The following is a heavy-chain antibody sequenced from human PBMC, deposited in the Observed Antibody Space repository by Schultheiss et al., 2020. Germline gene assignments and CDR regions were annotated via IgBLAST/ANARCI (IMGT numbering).Heavy chain of an antibody. D-gene: IGHD3-10*01. Sequence: GGSLRLSCAASGFTFSSYAMSWVRQAPGKGLEWVGRTRNKANSYTTEYAASVKGRFTISRDDSKNSLYLQMNSLKTEDTAVYYCARYQVGRYGPGVGYYYGMDVWGQGTTVTVSS. V-gene: IGHV3-72*01. CDR2: TRNKANSYTT. CDR3: ARYQVGRYGPGVGYYYGMDV. CDR1: GFTFSSYA. J-gene: IGHJ6*02.